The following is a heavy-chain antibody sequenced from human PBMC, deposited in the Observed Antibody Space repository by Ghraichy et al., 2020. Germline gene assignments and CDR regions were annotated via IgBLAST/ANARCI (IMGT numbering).Heavy chain of an antibody. CDR1: GYSFTSYW. Sequence: GESLNISCKGSGYSFTSYWISWVRQMPGKGLEWMGRIDPSDSYTNYSPSFQGHVTISADKSISTAYLQWSSLKASDTAMYYCARPIYYDSSGYYHNDAFDIWGQGTMVTVSS. CDR3: ARPIYYDSSGYYHNDAFDI. D-gene: IGHD3-22*01. J-gene: IGHJ3*02. CDR2: IDPSDSYT. V-gene: IGHV5-10-1*01.